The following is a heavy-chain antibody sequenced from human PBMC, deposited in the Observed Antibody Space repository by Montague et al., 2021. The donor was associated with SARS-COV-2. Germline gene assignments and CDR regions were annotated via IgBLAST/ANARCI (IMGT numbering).Heavy chain of an antibody. V-gene: IGHV3-9*01. CDR1: GFTFDDYA. Sequence: SLRLSCAASGFTFDDYAMHWVRQAPGKGLEWVSGISWNSGSTGYXDSVKGRFTISGDNAKNSLYLQMNSLRAEDTALYYCAKEVGESPSFDYWGQGTLVTVSS. D-gene: IGHD2-15*01. CDR2: ISWNSGST. CDR3: AKEVGESPSFDY. J-gene: IGHJ4*02.